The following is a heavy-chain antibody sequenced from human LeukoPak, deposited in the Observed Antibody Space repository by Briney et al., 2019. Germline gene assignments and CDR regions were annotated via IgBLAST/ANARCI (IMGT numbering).Heavy chain of an antibody. V-gene: IGHV4-34*01. Sequence: PSETLSLTCTVSGGSISSYYWSWIRQPPGKGLEWIGEINHSGSTYYNPSLKSRVTISVDTSKNQFSLKLSSVTAADTAVYYCARVADFWSGYYSDYWGQGTLVTVSS. CDR1: GGSISSYY. D-gene: IGHD3-3*01. CDR2: INHSGST. J-gene: IGHJ4*02. CDR3: ARVADFWSGYYSDY.